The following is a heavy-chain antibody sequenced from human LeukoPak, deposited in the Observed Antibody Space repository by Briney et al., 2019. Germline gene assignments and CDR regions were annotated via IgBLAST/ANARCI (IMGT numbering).Heavy chain of an antibody. D-gene: IGHD3-22*01. V-gene: IGHV1-18*01. J-gene: IGHJ4*02. CDR2: ISDYNGDT. Sequence: ASVKVSCKASGYTFTNYGLIWVRQAPGQGLEWMGWISDYNGDTKYGEKFQGRVTMTTDKTTSTAHMELRNVRSDDTAVYYCARSHSGSLRAPFDYWGQGTLVTVSS. CDR1: GYTFTNYG. CDR3: ARSHSGSLRAPFDY.